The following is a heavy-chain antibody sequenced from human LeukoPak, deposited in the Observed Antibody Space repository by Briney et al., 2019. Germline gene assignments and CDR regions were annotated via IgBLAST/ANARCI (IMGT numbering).Heavy chain of an antibody. J-gene: IGHJ5*02. CDR2: INPSGGST. D-gene: IGHD3-9*01. Sequence: ASVKVSCKASGYTFTSYYMHWVRQAPGQGLEWMGIINPSGGSTSYAQKFQGRVTMTTDTSTSTAYMELRSLRSDDTAVYYCARDLIGQDYDILTGLSWFDPWGQGTLVTVSS. CDR3: ARDLIGQDYDILTGLSWFDP. V-gene: IGHV1-46*01. CDR1: GYTFTSYY.